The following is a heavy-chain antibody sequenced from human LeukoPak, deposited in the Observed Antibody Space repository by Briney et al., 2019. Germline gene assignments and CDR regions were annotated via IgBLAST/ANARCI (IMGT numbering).Heavy chain of an antibody. V-gene: IGHV4-31*03. CDR2: IYYKGST. CDR1: GGSISSNRYY. Sequence: SETLSLTCTVSGGSISSNRYYWSWVRQNPGKDLDWIGYIYYKGSTYYNPSLKSRVTISVDTSKNHFSLKLSSVTAADTAVYYCARVPGVTVVRGIIKSFDIWGQGTMVTVSS. CDR3: ARVPGVTVVRGIIKSFDI. D-gene: IGHD3-10*01. J-gene: IGHJ3*02.